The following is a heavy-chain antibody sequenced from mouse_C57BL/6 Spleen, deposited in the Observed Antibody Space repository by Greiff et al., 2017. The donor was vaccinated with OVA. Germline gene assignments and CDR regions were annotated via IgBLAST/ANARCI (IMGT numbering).Heavy chain of an antibody. J-gene: IGHJ1*03. D-gene: IGHD1-1*01. CDR1: GFTFSDYG. V-gene: IGHV5-17*01. Sequence: EVKLVESGGGLVKPGGSLKLSCAASGFTFSDYGMHWVRQAPEKGLEWVAYISPGSSAIYYADTVKGRFTISRDNAKNTLFLQMTSLRSEDTAMYYCASGGYYYGSIAWYFGVWGTGTTVTVSS. CDR3: ASGGYYYGSIAWYFGV. CDR2: ISPGSSAI.